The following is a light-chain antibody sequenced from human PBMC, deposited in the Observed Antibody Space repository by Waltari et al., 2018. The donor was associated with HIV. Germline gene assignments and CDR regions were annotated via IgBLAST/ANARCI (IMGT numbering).Light chain of an antibody. Sequence: DIVLTQSPDSLAVPLGERATITCKSSQSVLYSSDNKNYLAWFQQKPGQPHKLLFYCASTRESGVPDRFTGSGSGTHFTLTITSMQAEDVAVYFCQQYYSTWTFGQGTKVEIK. CDR3: QQYYSTWT. V-gene: IGKV4-1*01. J-gene: IGKJ1*01. CDR1: QSVLYSSDNKNY. CDR2: CAS.